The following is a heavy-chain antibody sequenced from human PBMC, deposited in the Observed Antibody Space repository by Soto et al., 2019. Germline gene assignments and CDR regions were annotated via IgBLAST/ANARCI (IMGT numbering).Heavy chain of an antibody. J-gene: IGHJ6*02. CDR2: ISYDGNNK. CDR3: AKDLQAHGDYYYYCYVLDV. Sequence: QVQLVESGGGVVPPGASLRLSCAASGFTFSTFGMHWVRQTPGKGLEWVAVISYDGNNKVYADSVKGRFTISRDNFKNTVDLVMNNLKGVETAVYYCAKDLQAHGDYYYYCYVLDVWGQGATVSVSS. D-gene: IGHD4-17*01. CDR1: GFTFSTFG. V-gene: IGHV3-30*18.